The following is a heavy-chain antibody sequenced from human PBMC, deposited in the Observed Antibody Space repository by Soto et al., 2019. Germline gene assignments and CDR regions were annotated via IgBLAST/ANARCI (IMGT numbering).Heavy chain of an antibody. CDR3: ATVEVVVAATPRVLFDY. Sequence: VASVKVSFKVSGYTLTELSMHWVRQAPGKGLEWMGGFDPEDGETIYAQKFQGRVTMTEDTSTDTAYMELSSLRSEDTAVYYCATVEVVVAATPRVLFDYWGQGTLVTVSS. CDR1: GYTLTELS. V-gene: IGHV1-24*01. D-gene: IGHD2-15*01. CDR2: FDPEDGET. J-gene: IGHJ4*02.